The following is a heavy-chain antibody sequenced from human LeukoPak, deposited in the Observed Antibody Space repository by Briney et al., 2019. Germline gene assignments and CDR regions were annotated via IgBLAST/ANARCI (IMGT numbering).Heavy chain of an antibody. CDR1: GFTFGDYA. D-gene: IGHD6-19*01. J-gene: IGHJ4*02. Sequence: GGSLRLSCTASGFTFGDYAMSWFRQAPGKGLEWVGFIRSKAYGGTTEYAASVKGRFTISRDDSKSIAYLQMNSLKTEDTAVYYCTTGAGRAWYGGAYFDYWGQGTLVTVSS. V-gene: IGHV3-49*03. CDR3: TTGAGRAWYGGAYFDY. CDR2: IRSKAYGGTT.